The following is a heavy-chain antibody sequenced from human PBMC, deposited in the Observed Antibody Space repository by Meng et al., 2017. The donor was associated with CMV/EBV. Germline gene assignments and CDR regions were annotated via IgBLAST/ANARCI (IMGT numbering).Heavy chain of an antibody. CDR1: GGTFSSYA. D-gene: IGHD6-6*01. CDR2: TIPILGIA. Sequence: SVKVSCKASGGTFSSYAISWVRQAPGQGLEWMGGTIPILGIANYAQKFQGRVTITADKSTSTAYMELSSLRSEDTAVYYCARSDSSSTNYYYYGMDVWGQGTTVTVSS. V-gene: IGHV1-69*10. CDR3: ARSDSSSTNYYYYGMDV. J-gene: IGHJ6*02.